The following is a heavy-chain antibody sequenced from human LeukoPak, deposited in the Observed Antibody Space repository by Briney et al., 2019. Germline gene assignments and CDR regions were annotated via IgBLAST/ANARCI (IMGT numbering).Heavy chain of an antibody. D-gene: IGHD3-10*01. CDR3: ARVLCFGELPRHD. J-gene: IGHJ4*02. V-gene: IGHV1-46*01. CDR2: INPSGGST. CDR1: GYTFTTYH. Sequence: ASVKVSCKASGYTFTTYHMHWVRQAPGQGLEWLGIINPSGGSTTYHPKFQDRVTITRDTSTSTVYMELRGLRSEDTAVYYCARVLCFGELPRHDWGQGTLVTVSS.